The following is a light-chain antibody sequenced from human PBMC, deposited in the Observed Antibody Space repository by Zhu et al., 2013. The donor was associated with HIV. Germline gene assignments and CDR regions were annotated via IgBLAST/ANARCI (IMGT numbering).Light chain of an antibody. CDR1: SLRSYY. Sequence: SSELSQGPAVSVALGQTVTITCQGDSLRSYYATWYQQKPGQAPVLVIYGKNNRPSGIPDRFSGSSSGNTASLSITGAQAEDEADYYCNSRDSSGNHQVFGTGTKVTVL. V-gene: IGLV3-19*01. CDR2: GKN. J-gene: IGLJ1*01. CDR3: NSRDSSGNHQV.